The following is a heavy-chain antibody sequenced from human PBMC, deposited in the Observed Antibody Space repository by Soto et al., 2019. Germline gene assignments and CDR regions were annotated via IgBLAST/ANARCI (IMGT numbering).Heavy chain of an antibody. CDR3: AMTSTSGTRFDY. Sequence: QVQLQESGPGLVKPSGTLSLTCAVSGGSISTSNWWSWVRQPPGKGLEWIGEVYHSGSTNYNPSFKSRVAMSVDKSKNQFSLKLNSVTAADTALYYCAMTSTSGTRFDYWGQGRLVTVSS. CDR2: VYHSGST. V-gene: IGHV4-4*02. D-gene: IGHD1-1*01. CDR1: GGSISTSNW. J-gene: IGHJ4*02.